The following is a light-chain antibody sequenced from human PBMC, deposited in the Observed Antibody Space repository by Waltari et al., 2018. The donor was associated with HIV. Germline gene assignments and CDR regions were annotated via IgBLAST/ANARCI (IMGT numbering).Light chain of an antibody. CDR2: DVS. CDR3: SSYTSSSTLDVV. J-gene: IGLJ2*01. CDR1: SSDVGGYNY. V-gene: IGLV2-14*03. Sequence: QSALTQPASVPGSPGQSIPISCSGTSSDVGGYNYASWYQKHPGKAPDLIIYDVSNPPSGVSNRFAGSKSGNTASLPISGLQAEDEAYYYCSSYTSSSTLDVVFGGGTKLTVL.